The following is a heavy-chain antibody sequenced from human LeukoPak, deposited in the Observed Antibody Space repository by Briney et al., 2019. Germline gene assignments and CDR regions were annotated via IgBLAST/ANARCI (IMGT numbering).Heavy chain of an antibody. CDR3: ARERLGAAHPVYFDY. V-gene: IGHV4-61*01. D-gene: IGHD6-13*01. CDR1: GASISSSSYF. CDR2: VYYSGDT. J-gene: IGHJ4*02. Sequence: SETLSLTCSVSGASISSSSYFWSWIRQPPGKGLEWIGYVYYSGDTNYNPSLKSRVTISGDTSKNQFSVRMSSLTAADTAVYYCARERLGAAHPVYFDYWGQGTLVTVSS.